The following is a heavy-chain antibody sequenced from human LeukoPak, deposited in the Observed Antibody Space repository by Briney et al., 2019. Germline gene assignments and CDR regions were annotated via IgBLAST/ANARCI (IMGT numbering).Heavy chain of an antibody. CDR1: GFTFTSSA. Sequence: SVKVSCKASGFTFTSSAMQWVRQARGQRLEWIGWIVVGSGNTNYAQKFQERVTITRDMSTSTACMELGSLRSDDTAVYYCARDLNYDSSGPSLDAFDIWGQGTMVTVSS. V-gene: IGHV1-58*02. J-gene: IGHJ3*02. D-gene: IGHD3-22*01. CDR2: IVVGSGNT. CDR3: ARDLNYDSSGPSLDAFDI.